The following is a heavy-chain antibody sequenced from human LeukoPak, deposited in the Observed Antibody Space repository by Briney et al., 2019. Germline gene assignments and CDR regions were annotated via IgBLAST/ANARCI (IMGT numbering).Heavy chain of an antibody. V-gene: IGHV4-34*01. CDR2: IYHSGST. D-gene: IGHD1-26*01. CDR3: ASDDSGSYYY. CDR1: GGSFSDYY. Sequence: SETLSLTCAVYGGSFSDYYWTWIRQPPGKGLEWIGSIYHSGSTYYNPSLKSRVTISVDTSKNQFSLKLSSVTAADTAVYYCASDDSGSYYYWGQGTLVTVSS. J-gene: IGHJ4*02.